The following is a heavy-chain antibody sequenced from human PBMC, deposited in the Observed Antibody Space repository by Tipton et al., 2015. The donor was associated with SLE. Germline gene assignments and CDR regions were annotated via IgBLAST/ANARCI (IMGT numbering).Heavy chain of an antibody. J-gene: IGHJ2*01. CDR2: IYYSGST. CDR1: GGSFSGYY. CDR3: ARGGVGADWYFDL. V-gene: IGHV4-59*01. Sequence: TLSLTCAVYGGSFSGYYWSWIRQPPGKGLEWIGYIYYSGSTNYNPSLKSRVTISVDTSKNQFSLKLSSVTAADTAVYYCARGGVGADWYFDLWGRGTLVTVSS. D-gene: IGHD1-26*01.